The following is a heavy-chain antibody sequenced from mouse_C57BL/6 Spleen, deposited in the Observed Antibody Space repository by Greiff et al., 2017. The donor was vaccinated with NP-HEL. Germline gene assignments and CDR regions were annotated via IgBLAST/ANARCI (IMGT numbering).Heavy chain of an antibody. CDR3: ARIEGGYYGWYFDY. CDR2: IWWDDDK. J-gene: IGHJ2*01. Sequence: QVTLKESGPGILQPSQTLSLTCSFSGFSLSTFGMGVGWIRQPSGKGLEWLAHIWWDDDKYYNPALKSRITISKDNSKNQVFLKIANVDTADTATYYCARIEGGYYGWYFDYWGQGTTLTVSS. D-gene: IGHD2-3*01. CDR1: GFSLSTFGMG. V-gene: IGHV8-8*01.